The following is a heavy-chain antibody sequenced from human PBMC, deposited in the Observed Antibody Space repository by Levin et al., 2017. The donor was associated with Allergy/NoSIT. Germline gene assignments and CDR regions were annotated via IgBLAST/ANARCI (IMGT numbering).Heavy chain of an antibody. Sequence: SETLSLTCTVSGGSISGGGYHWTWIRKHPEKGLEWIGYIYYSGSTFYNPSLKSRLMISVDTSKNQFSLNVSSVTAADTAVYYCAREDGSTFDFWGQGALVTVAS. CDR3: AREDGSTFDF. CDR2: IYYSGST. D-gene: IGHD2-2*03. J-gene: IGHJ4*02. CDR1: GGSISGGGYH. V-gene: IGHV4-31*03.